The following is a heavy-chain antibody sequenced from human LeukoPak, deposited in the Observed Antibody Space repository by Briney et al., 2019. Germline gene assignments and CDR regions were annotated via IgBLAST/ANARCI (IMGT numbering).Heavy chain of an antibody. Sequence: GASVKVSCKASGYTFTAYYMHWVRQAPGQGLEWMGWIDTNTGDTKYAQKFQGRLTITRGTSTGTAYMELRSLISGDTAVYYCASEAFCAGKTCHLQRVASWGPGTLLTVSS. J-gene: IGHJ4*02. CDR1: GYTFTAYY. V-gene: IGHV1-2*02. CDR3: ASEAFCAGKTCHLQRVAS. CDR2: IDTNTGDT. D-gene: IGHD2-21*01.